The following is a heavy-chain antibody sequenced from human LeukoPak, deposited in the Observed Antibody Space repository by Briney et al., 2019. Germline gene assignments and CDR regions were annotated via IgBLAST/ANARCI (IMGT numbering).Heavy chain of an antibody. CDR3: TRVAIAIMGTDPVDY. D-gene: IGHD2-21*01. J-gene: IGHJ4*02. V-gene: IGHV3-49*04. Sequence: GGSLRLSCEASGFTFADYAMNWVCQAPAKGLGRVCFIRSRTYGGAADYAPSVQGGFTISRDDSKSIAYLQMNSLEIEDTAVYYGTRVAIAIMGTDPVDYWGQGTLVTVSS. CDR2: IRSRTYGGAA. CDR1: GFTFADYA.